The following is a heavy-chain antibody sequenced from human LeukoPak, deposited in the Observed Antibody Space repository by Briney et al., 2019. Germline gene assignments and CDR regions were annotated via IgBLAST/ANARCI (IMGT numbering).Heavy chain of an antibody. CDR3: ARGGYCSSTSCYPDYYYYYMDV. Sequence: ASVKVSCKASGYTFTSYDINWVRQATGQGLEWMGWMNPNSGNTGYAQKFQGRVTITRNTSISTAYMELSSLRSEDTAVYYCARGGYCSSTSCYPDYYYYYMDVWGKGTTVTVSS. J-gene: IGHJ6*03. CDR1: GYTFTSYD. CDR2: MNPNSGNT. V-gene: IGHV1-8*03. D-gene: IGHD2-2*01.